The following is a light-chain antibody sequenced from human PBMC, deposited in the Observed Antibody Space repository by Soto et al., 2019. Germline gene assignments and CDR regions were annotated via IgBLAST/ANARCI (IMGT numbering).Light chain of an antibody. J-gene: IGKJ2*01. Sequence: DIVMTQSPDSLAVSLGERATINCKSSQSVLYTSNNKNYLAWFQQKPGQPPKLLIYWASTRESGVPDRFSGSGTGTDFTLTISSLQAEDVAVYYCQQYYSLPYTFGQGTKLEIK. CDR2: WAS. CDR3: QQYYSLPYT. V-gene: IGKV4-1*01. CDR1: QSVLYTSNNKNY.